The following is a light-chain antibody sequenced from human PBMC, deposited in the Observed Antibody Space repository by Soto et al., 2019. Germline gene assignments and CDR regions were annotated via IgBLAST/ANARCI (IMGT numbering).Light chain of an antibody. CDR2: AAS. Sequence: DIQMTQSPSSLSASVEDRVTITCRASQGISNYLAWYQQIPGKVPKLLISAASTLQSGVTSRFSGSGSWTDFTLTISSLQPEDVATYYCQTYTNVPAFGGGTKVEIK. CDR1: QGISNY. J-gene: IGKJ4*01. V-gene: IGKV1-27*01. CDR3: QTYTNVPA.